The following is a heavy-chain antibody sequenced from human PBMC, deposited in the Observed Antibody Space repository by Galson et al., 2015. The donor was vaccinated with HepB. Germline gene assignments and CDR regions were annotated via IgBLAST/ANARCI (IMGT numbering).Heavy chain of an antibody. CDR2: IIPMSRTA. Sequence: SVKVSCKASAATFSSHGISWVRLAPGRGLEWIGGIIPMSRTANYAQIFQGRVTITADESTSTTYMELSGLTSDDTAVYYCARTVERIYGFWDGKRHFYYYALDVWGQGTTVTVSS. CDR3: ARTVERIYGFWDGKRHFYYYALDV. D-gene: IGHD3-3*01. CDR1: AATFSSHG. V-gene: IGHV1-69*13. J-gene: IGHJ6*02.